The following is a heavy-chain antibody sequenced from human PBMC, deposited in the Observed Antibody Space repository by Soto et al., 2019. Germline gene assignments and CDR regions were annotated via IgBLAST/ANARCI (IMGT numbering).Heavy chain of an antibody. CDR3: ASRKSSPYFDY. CDR2: IYYSGGT. V-gene: IGHV4-30-4*01. J-gene: IGHJ4*02. CDR1: GGSISSGDYY. Sequence: QVQLQESGPGLVKPSQTLYLTCTVSGGSISSGDYYWRWIRQPPGKGLEWIGNIYYSGGTYYNPSINSRFTISLDTSKTQFSLKLSSVTAADTAVYYCASRKSSPYFDYWVQGTLVTVSS. D-gene: IGHD3-10*01.